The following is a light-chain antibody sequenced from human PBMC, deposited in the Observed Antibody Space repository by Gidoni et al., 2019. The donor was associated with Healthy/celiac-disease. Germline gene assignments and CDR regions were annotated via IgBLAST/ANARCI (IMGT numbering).Light chain of an antibody. V-gene: IGLV3-19*01. J-gene: IGLJ1*01. CDR1: SLRSYY. CDR2: GKN. CDR3: NARDSSGNYV. Sequence: SSELTQDPAVSVALGLTVRITCQGDSLRSYYASWYQQKPGQAPVLVIYGKNNRPSGIPDRFSGSSSGNTASLNITGAQAEDEADYYCNARDSSGNYVFGTGTKVTVL.